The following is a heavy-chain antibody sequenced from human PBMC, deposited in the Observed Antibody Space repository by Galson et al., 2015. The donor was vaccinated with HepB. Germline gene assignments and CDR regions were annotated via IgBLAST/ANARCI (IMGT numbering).Heavy chain of an antibody. Sequence: SLRLSCAASGFTFSSFGMNWVRQAPGKGLEWVSYIRSSSGPIYYADSVKGRFTISRDNAKNSLYLQMNSLRAEDTAVYYCTRDFWSSWSDSFDIWGQGTMVTVPS. J-gene: IGHJ3*02. V-gene: IGHV3-48*01. CDR3: TRDFWSSWSDSFDI. CDR2: IRSSSGPI. D-gene: IGHD3-3*01. CDR1: GFTFSSFG.